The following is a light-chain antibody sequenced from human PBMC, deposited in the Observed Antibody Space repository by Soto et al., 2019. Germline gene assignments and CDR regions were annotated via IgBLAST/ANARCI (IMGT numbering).Light chain of an antibody. CDR2: REN. CDR1: SSKTVQTT. Sequence: PSPSGTPGQRVAIYNSGGSSKTVQTTANRHHLFSGTAPKVLLYRENSRPSGVPDRLSDSKSGTSASLAIRRLHSEGGAVYYCAACIDSLTGPWVFGGGTKLTVL. V-gene: IGLV1-44*01. J-gene: IGLJ3*02. CDR3: AACIDSLTGPWV.